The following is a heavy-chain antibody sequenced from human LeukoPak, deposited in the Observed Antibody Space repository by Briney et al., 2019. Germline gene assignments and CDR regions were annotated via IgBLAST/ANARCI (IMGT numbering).Heavy chain of an antibody. CDR1: GYTFTSYS. CDR2: INAGNGNT. J-gene: IGHJ6*02. V-gene: IGHV1-3*01. D-gene: IGHD1-26*01. CDR3: ARFLGGSYGMDV. Sequence: ASVKVSCKASGYTFTSYSMHWVRQAPGQRLEWMGWINAGNGNTKFSQKFRGRVTITRDTSASTAYMELSSLRSEDTAVYYCARFLGGSYGMDVWGQGTTVTVSS.